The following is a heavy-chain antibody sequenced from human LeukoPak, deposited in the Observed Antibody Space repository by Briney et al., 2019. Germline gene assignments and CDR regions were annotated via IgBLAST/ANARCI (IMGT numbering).Heavy chain of an antibody. D-gene: IGHD3-3*01. CDR2: IYTSGST. Sequence: SETLSLTCTVSGGSISSGSCYWSWIRQPAGKGLEWIGRIYTSGSTNYNPSLKSRVTISVDTSKNQFSLKLSSVTAADTAVYYCARDHSKYYDFWSGYFTWFDPWGQGTLVTVSS. V-gene: IGHV4-61*02. CDR3: ARDHSKYYDFWSGYFTWFDP. J-gene: IGHJ5*02. CDR1: GGSISSGSCY.